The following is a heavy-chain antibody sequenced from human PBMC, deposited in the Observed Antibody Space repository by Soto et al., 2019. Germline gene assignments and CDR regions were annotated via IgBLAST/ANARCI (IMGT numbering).Heavy chain of an antibody. V-gene: IGHV5-51*01. D-gene: IGHD1-7*01. Sequence: PGESLKISGKGSGYSFTSYWIGWVRQMPGKGLEWMGIIYPGDSDTRYSPSFQGQVTISADKSISTAYLQWSSLKASDTAMYYCARHSRDWNYRNYYYGMDGWGQGTTVTVSS. CDR2: IYPGDSDT. CDR3: ARHSRDWNYRNYYYGMDG. J-gene: IGHJ6*02. CDR1: GYSFTSYW.